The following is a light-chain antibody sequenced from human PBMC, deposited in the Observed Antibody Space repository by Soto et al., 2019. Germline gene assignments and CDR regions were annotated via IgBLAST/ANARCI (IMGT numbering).Light chain of an antibody. CDR2: SAS. Sequence: DIKMTQSPSSLSASVGDRVTITCRASQSISDYLNWYHQRAGKAPKLLIYSASSLQSGVPPRFSGSGSGTDFTLTISSLQPEDFATYYCQQSYTTPWTFGQGTNVEIK. CDR3: QQSYTTPWT. J-gene: IGKJ1*01. CDR1: QSISDY. V-gene: IGKV1-39*01.